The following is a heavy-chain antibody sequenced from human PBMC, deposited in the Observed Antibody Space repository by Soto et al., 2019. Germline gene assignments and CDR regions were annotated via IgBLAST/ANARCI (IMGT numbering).Heavy chain of an antibody. Sequence: ASVKVSCKASGGTFSSYAISWVRQAPGQGLEWMGGIIPIFGTANYAQKFQGRVTITADESTSTAYMELSSLRSEDTAVYYCARVLKGIATAEGWGQGTLVTVSS. D-gene: IGHD6-13*01. CDR2: IIPIFGTA. CDR3: ARVLKGIATAEG. V-gene: IGHV1-69*13. J-gene: IGHJ4*02. CDR1: GGTFSSYA.